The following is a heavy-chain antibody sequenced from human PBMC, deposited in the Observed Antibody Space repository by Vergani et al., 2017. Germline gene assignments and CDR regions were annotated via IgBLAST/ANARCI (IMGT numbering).Heavy chain of an antibody. CDR3: ARGSSYSYYYYGMDV. J-gene: IGHJ6*02. V-gene: IGHV1-69*02. CDR1: GGTFSSYT. CDR2: IIPILGIA. Sequence: QVQLVQSGAEVKKPGSSVKVSCKASGGTFSSYTISWVRQAPGQGLEWMGRIIPILGIANYAQKLQGRVTLTADKSTSTAYMELSSLRSEDTAVYYCARGSSYSYYYYGMDVWGQGTTVTVSS. D-gene: IGHD6-13*01.